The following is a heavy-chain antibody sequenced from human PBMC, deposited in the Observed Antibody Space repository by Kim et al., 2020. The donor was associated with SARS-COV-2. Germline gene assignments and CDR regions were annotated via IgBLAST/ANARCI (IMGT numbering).Heavy chain of an antibody. J-gene: IGHJ5*02. D-gene: IGHD2-2*01. V-gene: IGHV3-74*01. CDR3: ARVSVVVPAATQTYNWFDP. Sequence: GGSLRLSCAASGFTFSSYWMHWVRQAPGKGLVWVSRINSDGSSTSYADSVKGRFTISKDNAKNTLYLQMNSLRAEDTAVYYCARVSVVVPAATQTYNWFDPWGQGTLVTVSS. CDR2: INSDGSST. CDR1: GFTFSSYW.